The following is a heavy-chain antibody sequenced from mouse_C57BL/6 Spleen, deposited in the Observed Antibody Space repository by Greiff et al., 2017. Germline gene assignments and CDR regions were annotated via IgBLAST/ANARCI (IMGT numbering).Heavy chain of an antibody. J-gene: IGHJ1*03. D-gene: IGHD1-1*01. Sequence: QVQLQQPGAELVRPGSSVKLSCKASGYTFTSYWMDWVKQRPGQGLEWIGNIYPSDSETHYNQKFKDKATLTVDKSSSTAYMQRSSLTSEDSAVYYCARCPYYYGSSSYWYFDVWGTGTTVTVSS. CDR3: ARCPYYYGSSSYWYFDV. V-gene: IGHV1-61*01. CDR1: GYTFTSYW. CDR2: IYPSDSET.